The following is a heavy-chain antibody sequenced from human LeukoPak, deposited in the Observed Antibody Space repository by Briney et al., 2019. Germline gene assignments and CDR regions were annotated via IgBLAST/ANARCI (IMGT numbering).Heavy chain of an antibody. CDR1: GITFSSHA. J-gene: IGHJ6*03. V-gene: IGHV3-23*01. CDR2: ISGSGGHT. Sequence: GGSLRLSCAASGITFSSHAMSWVRQAPGKGLEWVSLISGSGGHTYYGDSGKGRFTISRDNSTNRLYLQMNSLRPEATAVYYCAKGGAATMRDGYNYYYYYMEVWGRGTTVTVSS. CDR3: AKGGAATMRDGYNYYYYYMEV. D-gene: IGHD5-24*01.